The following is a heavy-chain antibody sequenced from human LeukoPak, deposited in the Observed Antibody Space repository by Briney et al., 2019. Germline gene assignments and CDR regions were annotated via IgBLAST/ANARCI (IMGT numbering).Heavy chain of an antibody. D-gene: IGHD5-12*01. Sequence: ASVKVSCKASGYTFTSYDINWVRQATGQGLEWMGWMNPNSGNTGYAQKFQGRVTMTRNTPISTAYMELSGLRSEDTAVYYCARGPHSGYDYGYYYYYMDVWGKGTTVTVSS. J-gene: IGHJ6*03. V-gene: IGHV1-8*01. CDR2: MNPNSGNT. CDR1: GYTFTSYD. CDR3: ARGPHSGYDYGYYYYYMDV.